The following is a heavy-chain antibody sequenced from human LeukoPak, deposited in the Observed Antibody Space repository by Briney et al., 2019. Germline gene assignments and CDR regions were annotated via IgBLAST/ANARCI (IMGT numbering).Heavy chain of an antibody. CDR1: GYSFTSYW. CDR3: ARHQTDGDSSGYNNWFDP. V-gene: IGHV5-51*01. D-gene: IGHD3-22*01. CDR2: IYPGDSDT. J-gene: IGHJ5*02. Sequence: GESLKISRKGSGYSFTSYWIGWVRQMPGKGLEWMGIIYPGDSDTRYSPSFQGQVTISADKSISTAYLQWSSLKASDTAMYYCARHQTDGDSSGYNNWFDPWGQGTLVTVSS.